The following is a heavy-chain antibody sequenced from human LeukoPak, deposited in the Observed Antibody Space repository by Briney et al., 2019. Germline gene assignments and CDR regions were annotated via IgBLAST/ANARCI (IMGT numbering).Heavy chain of an antibody. CDR3: AKSHGYSYGFDY. Sequence: GGSLRLSCAASGFTFSRYSMHWVRQPPGKGLVWVSHVNSDGSGTDYADSVKGRFTISRDNSKNTLYLQMNSLRAEDTAVYYCAKSHGYSYGFDYWGQGTLVTVSS. CDR1: GFTFSRYS. CDR2: VNSDGSGT. D-gene: IGHD5-18*01. J-gene: IGHJ4*02. V-gene: IGHV3-74*01.